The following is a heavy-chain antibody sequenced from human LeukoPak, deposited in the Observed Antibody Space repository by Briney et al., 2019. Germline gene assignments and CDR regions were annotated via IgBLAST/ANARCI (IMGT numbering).Heavy chain of an antibody. CDR1: GVSISSSSYY. J-gene: IGHJ6*02. CDR3: ARHLDWFGELFGGMDV. D-gene: IGHD3-10*01. V-gene: IGHV4-61*05. CDR2: IYYSGST. Sequence: SETLSLTCTVSGVSISSSSYYWSWIRQPPGKGLEWIGYIYYSGSTNYNPSLKSRVTISVDTSKNQFSLKLSSVTAADTAVYYCARHLDWFGELFGGMDVWGQGTTVTVSS.